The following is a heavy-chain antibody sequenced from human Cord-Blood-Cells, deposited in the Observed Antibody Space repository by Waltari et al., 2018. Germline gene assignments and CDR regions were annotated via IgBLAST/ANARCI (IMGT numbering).Heavy chain of an antibody. Sequence: QVQLVQSGAEVKKPGSSVKVSCKASGGTFSRYAISWVRQAPGQGLEWMGGIIPIFGTANYAQKFQGRVTITADESTSTAYMELSSLRSEDTAVYYCARLMTEITMVRGVIDLHDYWGQGTLVTVSS. CDR2: IIPIFGTA. D-gene: IGHD3-10*01. CDR1: GGTFSRYA. V-gene: IGHV1-69*01. J-gene: IGHJ4*02. CDR3: ARLMTEITMVRGVIDLHDY.